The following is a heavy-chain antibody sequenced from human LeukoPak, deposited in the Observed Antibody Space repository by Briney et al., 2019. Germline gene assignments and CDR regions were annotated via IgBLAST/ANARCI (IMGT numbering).Heavy chain of an antibody. J-gene: IGHJ4*02. V-gene: IGHV3-30-3*01. CDR1: GFTFSSYA. CDR3: ARDQEMATILDY. Sequence: TGGSLRLSCAASGFTFSSYAMHWVRQAPGKGLEWVAVISYDGSNKYYADSVKGRFTISRDNSKNTLYLQMNSLRAEDTAAYYCARDQEMATILDYWGQGTLVTVSS. D-gene: IGHD5-24*01. CDR2: ISYDGSNK.